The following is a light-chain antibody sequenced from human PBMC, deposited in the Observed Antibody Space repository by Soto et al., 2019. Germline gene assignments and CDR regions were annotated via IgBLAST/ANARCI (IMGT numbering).Light chain of an antibody. CDR2: SNV. V-gene: IGLV1-44*01. J-gene: IGLJ3*02. CDR3: AAWDGSLNGWV. Sequence: QPVLTQAPSVSGTPGQRVTISCSGSSSNIESNTVSWYQQVPGTAPKVLIYSNVQRPSGVPDRFSGAKSGTSASLAIGGLQSEDEADYYCAAWDGSLNGWVFGGGTKLTVL. CDR1: SSNIESNT.